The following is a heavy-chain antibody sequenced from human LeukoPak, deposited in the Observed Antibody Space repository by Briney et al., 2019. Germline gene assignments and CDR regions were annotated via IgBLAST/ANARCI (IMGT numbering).Heavy chain of an antibody. V-gene: IGHV1-46*01. CDR2: INPSGGST. Sequence: ASVEVSCKASGYTFTSYYIHWVRQAPGQGLEWMGMINPSGGSTSYAQKFQGRVTMTRDTSTSIVYMDLSSLTSEDTAVYYCARDHFYGSGSSHPAFDYWGQGTLVTVSS. CDR1: GYTFTSYY. D-gene: IGHD3-10*01. CDR3: ARDHFYGSGSSHPAFDY. J-gene: IGHJ4*02.